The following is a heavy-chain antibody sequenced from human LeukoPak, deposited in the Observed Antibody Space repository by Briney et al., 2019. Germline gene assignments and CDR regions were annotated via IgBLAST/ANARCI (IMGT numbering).Heavy chain of an antibody. CDR2: INHSGST. D-gene: IGHD3-10*01. V-gene: IGHV4-34*01. J-gene: IGHJ6*03. CDR1: GGSFSGYY. Sequence: SETLSLTCAVYGGSFSGYYWSWIRQPPGKGLEWIGEINHSGSTNYNPSLKSRVTISVDTSKNQFSLKLSSVTAADTAVYYCARGRRITMVRGVTVYYYYMDVWGKGTTVTVSS. CDR3: ARGRRITMVRGVTVYYYYMDV.